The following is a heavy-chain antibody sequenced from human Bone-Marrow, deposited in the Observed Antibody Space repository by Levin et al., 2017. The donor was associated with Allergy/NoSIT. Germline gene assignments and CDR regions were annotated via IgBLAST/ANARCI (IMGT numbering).Heavy chain of an antibody. Sequence: PGASVKVSCKTSGDTFNSYTVSWLRQASGQGLEWMGRSVPGLGMVNSAQKFQGRLTIRADMSTTTVYMELTNLRPDDTGVYYCARDRKRSETVWHTYRDGEGFDVWGPGTRISVSS. CDR3: ARDRKRSETVWHTYRDGEGFDV. CDR1: GDTFNSYT. V-gene: IGHV1-69*04. D-gene: IGHD3-10*01. J-gene: IGHJ3*01. CDR2: SVPGLGMV.